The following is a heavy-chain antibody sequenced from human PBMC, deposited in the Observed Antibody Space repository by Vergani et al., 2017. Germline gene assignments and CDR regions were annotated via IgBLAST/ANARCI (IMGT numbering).Heavy chain of an antibody. CDR3: ARDIDIVVVPAAIHLDY. Sequence: QVQLVQSGAEVKKPGASVKVSFKASGYTFTGYYMHWVRQAPGQGLELMGWINPNSCGTNYAQKFQGRVSMTRETSISTAYMELSRLRSEDTAVYYCARDIDIVVVPAAIHLDYWGQGTLVTVSS. V-gene: IGHV1-2*02. CDR2: INPNSCGT. CDR1: GYTFTGYY. D-gene: IGHD2-2*01. J-gene: IGHJ4*02.